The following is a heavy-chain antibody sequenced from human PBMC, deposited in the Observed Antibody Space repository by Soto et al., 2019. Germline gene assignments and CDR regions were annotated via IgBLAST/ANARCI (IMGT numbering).Heavy chain of an antibody. J-gene: IGHJ4*02. CDR1: GFTFSSNA. CDR3: AKQRAGFGSGSETYYFDY. Sequence: GGSLRLSCIGSGFTFSSNAMSWVRQAPGKGLEWVSAISGSGGTTYYADSVKGRFAVSRDNSNNTLYLQMNSLRAEDTAVYYCAKQRAGFGSGSETYYFDYWGQGTLVTVSS. D-gene: IGHD3-10*01. V-gene: IGHV3-23*01. CDR2: ISGSGGTT.